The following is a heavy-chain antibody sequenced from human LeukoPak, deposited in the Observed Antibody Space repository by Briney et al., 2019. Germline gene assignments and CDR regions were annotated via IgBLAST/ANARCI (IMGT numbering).Heavy chain of an antibody. V-gene: IGHV1-46*01. CDR3: ARSYSGSYYAESGVDY. D-gene: IGHD1-26*01. Sequence: ASVKVSCKASGYTFINYYMHWVRQAPGQGLEWMGIINPSGGSTRYAQKFQGRVTMTRDTSTSTAYMELSSLRSEDTAVYYCARSYSGSYYAESGVDYWGQGTLVTVSS. CDR1: GYTFINYY. J-gene: IGHJ4*02. CDR2: INPSGGST.